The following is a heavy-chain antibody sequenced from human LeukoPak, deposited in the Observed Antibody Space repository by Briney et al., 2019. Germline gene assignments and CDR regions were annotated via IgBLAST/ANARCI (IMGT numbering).Heavy chain of an antibody. CDR2: ISSSGDST. V-gene: IGHV3-23*01. D-gene: IGHD6-13*01. CDR3: AKTRPLDSSSWSHGDY. J-gene: IGHJ4*02. Sequence: GGSLRLSCAASRFTFSSYAMSWVRQAPGKGLEWVSAISSSGDSTYYGDSVKGRFTISRDNSKNTLYLQMNSLRAEDTAVYYCAKTRPLDSSSWSHGDYWGQGTLVTVSS. CDR1: RFTFSSYA.